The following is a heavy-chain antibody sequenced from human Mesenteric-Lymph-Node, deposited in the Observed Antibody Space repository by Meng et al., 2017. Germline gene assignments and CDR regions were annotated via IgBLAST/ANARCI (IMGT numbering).Heavy chain of an antibody. CDR3: ARDFQG. V-gene: IGHV3-21*06. CDR2: ISGSSNII. CDR1: GFTFSTYP. J-gene: IGHJ4*02. Sequence: GESLKISCTASGFTFSTYPMNWVRQAPGKGLEWVSSISGSSNIIHYADSVKGRFTVSRDNAKNSLYLQMNSLRAEDTAVYYCARDFQGWGQGTLVTVSS.